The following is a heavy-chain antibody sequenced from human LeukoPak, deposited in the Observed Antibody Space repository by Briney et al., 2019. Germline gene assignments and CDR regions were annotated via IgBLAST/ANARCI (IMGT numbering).Heavy chain of an antibody. J-gene: IGHJ4*02. D-gene: IGHD3-22*01. CDR2: IYYSGST. Sequence: PSETLSLTCTVSGGSISSYYWSWIRQPPGKGLEWVGYIYYSGSTNYKTSLKSRVTISVETYKNQFSLKLRSVTAADTAVYYCARVTGYMIEDYFDYWGQGTLVTVSS. V-gene: IGHV4-59*01. CDR3: ARVTGYMIEDYFDY. CDR1: GGSISSYY.